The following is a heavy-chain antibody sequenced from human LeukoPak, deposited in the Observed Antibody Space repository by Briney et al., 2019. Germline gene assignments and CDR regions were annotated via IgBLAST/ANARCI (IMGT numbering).Heavy chain of an antibody. CDR1: GYTFTGYY. CDR3: ARVRSGSYYGRDSDGINYFDY. V-gene: IGHV1-69*13. J-gene: IGHJ4*02. CDR2: IIPIFGTA. D-gene: IGHD1-26*01. Sequence: GASVKVSCKASGYTFTGYYMHWVRQAPGQGLEWMGGIIPIFGTANYAQKFQGRVTITADESTSTAYMELSSLRSEDTAVYYCARVRSGSYYGRDSDGINYFDYWGQGTLVTVSS.